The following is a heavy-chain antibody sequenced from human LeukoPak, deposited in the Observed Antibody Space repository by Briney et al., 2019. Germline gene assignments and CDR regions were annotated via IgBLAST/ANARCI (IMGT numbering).Heavy chain of an antibody. Sequence: SSETLSLTCTVSGGSISSGDYYWSWIRQPPGKGLEWIGYIYYSGSTYYNPSLKSRVTISVDTSKNQFSLKLSSVTAADTAVYYYASSVWFGELNWGQGTLVTVSS. CDR3: ASSVWFGELN. CDR2: IYYSGST. CDR1: GGSISSGDYY. V-gene: IGHV4-30-4*01. J-gene: IGHJ4*02. D-gene: IGHD3-10*01.